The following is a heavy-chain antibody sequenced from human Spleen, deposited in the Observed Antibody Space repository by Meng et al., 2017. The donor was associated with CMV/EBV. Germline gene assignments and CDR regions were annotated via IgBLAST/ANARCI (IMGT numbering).Heavy chain of an antibody. J-gene: IGHJ6*02. Sequence: GESLKISCAASGFTFSSYGMHWVRQAPGKGLEWVAFIRYDGSNKYYADSVKGRFTISRDNSKNTLYLQMNSLRAEDTAAYYCAIQLPSRGFYYYGMDVWGQGTTVTVSS. CDR1: GFTFSSYG. D-gene: IGHD2-2*01. CDR3: AIQLPSRGFYYYGMDV. CDR2: IRYDGSNK. V-gene: IGHV3-30*02.